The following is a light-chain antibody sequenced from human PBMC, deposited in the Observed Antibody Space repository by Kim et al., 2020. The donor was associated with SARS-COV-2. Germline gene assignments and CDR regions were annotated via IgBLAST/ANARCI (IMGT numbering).Light chain of an antibody. J-gene: IGKJ5*01. CDR1: QDIRND. CDR3: LQHSTYPLT. CDR2: GAS. Sequence: DIQMTQSPSSLSASVGDRVTITCRASQDIRNDLGGYQQNPGRAPKRLIYGASSLQSGVPSRFSGSGSGTEFTLTISSVQPEDFATYICLQHSTYPLTFGEGTLLEIK. V-gene: IGKV1-17*01.